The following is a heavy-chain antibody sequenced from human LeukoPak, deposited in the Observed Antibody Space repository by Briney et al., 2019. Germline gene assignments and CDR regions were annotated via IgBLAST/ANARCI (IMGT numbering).Heavy chain of an antibody. CDR1: GYTFYSYG. V-gene: IGHV1-18*01. CDR2: ISVYNDNR. CDR3: VRDGRFEYSHFYYIDY. D-gene: IGHD5-12*01. Sequence: ASVKVSCKASGYTFYSYGISWVRQAPGEGLEWMACISVYNDNRRYAQNFQGRVTLTTDKSTSTAYMELRSLKSDDTATYYCVRDGRFEYSHFYYIDYWGQGTQVTVSS. J-gene: IGHJ4*02.